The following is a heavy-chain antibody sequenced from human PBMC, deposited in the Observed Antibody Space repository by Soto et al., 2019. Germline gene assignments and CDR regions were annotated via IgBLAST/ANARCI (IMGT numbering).Heavy chain of an antibody. V-gene: IGHV1-18*01. CDR2: ISAYNGNT. CDR1: GYTFTSYG. CDR3: ARVRTGFIVVVTAIPYYYGMDV. J-gene: IGHJ6*02. D-gene: IGHD2-21*02. Sequence: AAVKVSCKASGYTFTSYGISWVRQAPGQGXEWMGWISAYNGNTNYAQKLQGRVTMTTDTSTSTAYMELSSLRSEDTAVYYCARVRTGFIVVVTAIPYYYGMDVWGQGTTVTVSS.